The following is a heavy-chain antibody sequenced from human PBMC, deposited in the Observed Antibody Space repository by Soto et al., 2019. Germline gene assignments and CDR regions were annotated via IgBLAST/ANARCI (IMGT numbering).Heavy chain of an antibody. V-gene: IGHV4-39*01. CDR1: GGSISSSSYY. CDR2: IYYSGST. CDR3: ARHREWELLGSFGY. J-gene: IGHJ4*02. Sequence: SETLSLTCTVSGGSISSSSYYWGWIRQPPGKGLEWIGSIYYSGSTYYNPSLKSRVTISVDTSKNQFSLKLSSVTAADTAVYYCARHREWELLGSFGYWGQGTLVTVSS. D-gene: IGHD1-26*01.